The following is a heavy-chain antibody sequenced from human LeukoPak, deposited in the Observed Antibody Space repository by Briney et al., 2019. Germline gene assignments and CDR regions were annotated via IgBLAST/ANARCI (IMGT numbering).Heavy chain of an antibody. V-gene: IGHV3-11*04. CDR1: GFTFSDYY. Sequence: GGSLRLSCAASGFTFSDYYMSWIRQAPGKGLEWVSYISSSGSTIYYDDSVKGRFTMSKENAKNSLYLQMTRLRAEDTAVYYCARNYYYDSSGPWTKTRPGAFDIWGQGTMVTVSS. CDR3: ARNYYYDSSGPWTKTRPGAFDI. CDR2: ISSSGSTI. D-gene: IGHD3-22*01. J-gene: IGHJ3*02.